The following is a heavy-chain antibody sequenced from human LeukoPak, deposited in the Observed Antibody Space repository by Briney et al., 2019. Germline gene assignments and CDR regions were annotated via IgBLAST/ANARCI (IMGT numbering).Heavy chain of an antibody. J-gene: IGHJ4*02. V-gene: IGHV4-30-4*08. D-gene: IGHD3-3*01. Sequence: SETLSLTCTVSGGSISSGGYYWSWIRQHPGKGLEWIGYIYYSGSTYYNPSLKSRVTISVDTSKNQFSLKLSSVTAADTAVYYCASTYYDFWTEFDYWGQGTLVTVSS. CDR3: ASTYYDFWTEFDY. CDR1: GGSISSGGYY. CDR2: IYYSGST.